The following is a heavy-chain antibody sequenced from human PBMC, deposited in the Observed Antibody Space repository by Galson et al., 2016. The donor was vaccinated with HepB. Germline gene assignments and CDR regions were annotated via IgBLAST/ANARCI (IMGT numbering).Heavy chain of an antibody. CDR3: ANSAARIMSNALHI. CDR1: NGSVSSNSCY. Sequence: EPRSLTCIVSNGSVSSNSCYWGWIRQPPGKGLEWVGSIYCTWSNHYNPSRTSRATIAIDTSKNQFSLALCALTAADTAVYFCANSAARIMSNALHIWGQGTMVTVSS. CDR2: IYCTWSN. J-gene: IGHJ3*02. V-gene: IGHV4-39*01. D-gene: IGHD3-16*01.